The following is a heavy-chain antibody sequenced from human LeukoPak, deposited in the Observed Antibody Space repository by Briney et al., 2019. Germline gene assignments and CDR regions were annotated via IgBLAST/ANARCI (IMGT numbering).Heavy chain of an antibody. J-gene: IGHJ3*02. Sequence: GGALRLSCAASGYTLDDYAMSSVRQAPRNGRQWVSGINWNGDSSASAPSVKRPFTISRDNTKKSLFLQMNSLGAEDTAFYHCARVRSSTWIDAFDIWGQGTMVTVSS. CDR2: INWNGDSS. CDR1: GYTLDDYA. D-gene: IGHD6-13*01. V-gene: IGHV3-20*01. CDR3: ARVRSSTWIDAFDI.